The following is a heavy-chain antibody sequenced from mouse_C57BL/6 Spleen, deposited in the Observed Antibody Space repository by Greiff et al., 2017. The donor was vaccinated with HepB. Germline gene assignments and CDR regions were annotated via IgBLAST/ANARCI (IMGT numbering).Heavy chain of an antibody. Sequence: ESGPGLVKPSQSLSLTCSVTGYSITSGYYWYWIRQFPGNKLECMGYISYDGSNNYNPSLKNRISITRDTSKNQFFLKLNSVTTEDTATYYCARDRDGPYAMDYWGQGTSVTDSS. V-gene: IGHV3-6*01. CDR3: ARDRDGPYAMDY. CDR2: ISYDGSN. CDR1: GYSITSGYY. J-gene: IGHJ4*01. D-gene: IGHD2-3*01.